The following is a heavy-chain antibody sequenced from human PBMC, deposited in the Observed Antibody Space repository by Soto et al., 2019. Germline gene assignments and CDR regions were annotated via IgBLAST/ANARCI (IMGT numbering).Heavy chain of an antibody. J-gene: IGHJ4*02. V-gene: IGHV2-5*01. CDR2: IYWTDDR. Sequence: KESGPTLVKPTQTLTLTCTFSGFSLSTSGVAVGWIRQPPGKALEWLALIYWTDDRRYSPSLRNRLTITKDTSKNQVVLTVTNMDPVDTATYYCAHRSYYYESSGYYLRGLGYFDYWGQGTLVTVSS. D-gene: IGHD3-22*01. CDR1: GFSLSTSGVA. CDR3: AHRSYYYESSGYYLRGLGYFDY.